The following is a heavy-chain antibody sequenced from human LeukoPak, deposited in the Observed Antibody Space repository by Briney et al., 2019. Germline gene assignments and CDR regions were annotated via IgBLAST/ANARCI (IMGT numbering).Heavy chain of an antibody. V-gene: IGHV4-59*01. J-gene: IGHJ4*02. Sequence: KPSETLSLTCTVSGGSISSYYWSWLRQPPGKGLEWLGYIYYTGSTNYNPSLTSRVNISVDTSKNQFSLNLTSVTAADTAVYYCARWGSIAVARFDYWGQGTLVTVSS. CDR2: IYYTGST. CDR3: ARWGSIAVARFDY. CDR1: GGSISSYY. D-gene: IGHD6-6*01.